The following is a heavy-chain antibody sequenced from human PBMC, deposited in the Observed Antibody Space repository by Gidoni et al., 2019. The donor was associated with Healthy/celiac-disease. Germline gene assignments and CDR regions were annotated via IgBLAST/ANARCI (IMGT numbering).Heavy chain of an antibody. V-gene: IGHV3-48*02. CDR2: ISSSSSTI. D-gene: IGHD6-13*01. CDR3: ARGEESSSWYENWFDP. Sequence: EVQLVESGGGLVQPGGSLRLSCAASGFTCSSYSMNWVRQAPGKGLEWVSYISSSSSTIYYADSVKGRFTISRDNAKNSLYLQMNSLRDEDTAVYYCARGEESSSWYENWFDPWGQGTLVTVSS. CDR1: GFTCSSYS. J-gene: IGHJ5*02.